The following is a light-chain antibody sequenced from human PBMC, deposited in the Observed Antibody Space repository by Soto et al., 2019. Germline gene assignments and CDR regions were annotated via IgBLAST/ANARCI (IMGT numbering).Light chain of an antibody. Sequence: QSVLTQPPSVSGAPGQRVTISCTGSSSNIGAGYDVHWYQQLPGTAPKLLIYGNSNRPSGVPDRFSGSKSGTSASLAITGRQAADEADYYCQSYDSSLSGSTVFGGGTKLTVL. CDR2: GNS. CDR3: QSYDSSLSGSTV. CDR1: SSNIGAGYD. V-gene: IGLV1-40*01. J-gene: IGLJ3*02.